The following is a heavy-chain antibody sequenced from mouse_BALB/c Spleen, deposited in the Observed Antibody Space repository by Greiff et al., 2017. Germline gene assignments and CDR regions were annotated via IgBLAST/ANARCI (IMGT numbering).Heavy chain of an antibody. Sequence: VNVVESGPGLVAPSQSLSITCTVSGFSLTSYDISWIRQPPGKGLEWLGVIWTGGGTNYNSAFMSRLSISKDNSKSQVFLKMNSLQTDDTAIYYCVRGPLLRLRYAMDYWGQGTSVTVSS. CDR2: IWTGGGT. CDR3: VRGPLLRLRYAMDY. D-gene: IGHD1-2*01. J-gene: IGHJ4*01. V-gene: IGHV2-9-2*01. CDR1: GFSLTSYD.